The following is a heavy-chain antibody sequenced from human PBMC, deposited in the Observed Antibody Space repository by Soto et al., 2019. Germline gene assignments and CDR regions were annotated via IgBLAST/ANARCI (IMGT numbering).Heavy chain of an antibody. J-gene: IGHJ4*02. CDR2: INAGNGNT. CDR1: GYTFTSYA. Sequence: QVQLVQSGAEVKKPGASVKVSCKASGYTFTSYAMHWVRQAPGQRLEWMGWINAGNGNTKYSQKFQGRVTITRDTSASTAYMELSSLRSEHTAVYYCARSSGYYVIDYWGQGTLVTVSS. V-gene: IGHV1-3*01. CDR3: ARSSGYYVIDY. D-gene: IGHD3-22*01.